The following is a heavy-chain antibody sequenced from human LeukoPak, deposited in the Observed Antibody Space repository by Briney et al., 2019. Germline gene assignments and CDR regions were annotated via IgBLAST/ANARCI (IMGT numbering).Heavy chain of an antibody. Sequence: NPSETLSLTCTVSGYSISSGYYWGWIRQPPGKGLEWIGSIYHSGSTYYNPSLKSRVTISVDTSKNQFSLKLSSVTAADTAVYYCARDWAPPSSSSLTYNFDYWGQGTLVTVSS. CDR3: ARDWAPPSSSSLTYNFDY. D-gene: IGHD2-2*01. CDR1: GYSISSGYY. CDR2: IYHSGST. V-gene: IGHV4-38-2*02. J-gene: IGHJ4*02.